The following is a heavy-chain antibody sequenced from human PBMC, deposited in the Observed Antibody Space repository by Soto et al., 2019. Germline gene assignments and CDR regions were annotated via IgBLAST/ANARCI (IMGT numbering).Heavy chain of an antibody. CDR1: GGTFSSYA. Sequence: QVQLVQSGAEVKKPGSSVKVSCKASGGTFSSYAISWVRQAPGQGLEWMGGIIPILVTANYAQKFEGRVTITADESRSTAYMEPSSLRSEDTAVYYCARSEGTMIVVVILEAFDIWGQGTMVTVSS. V-gene: IGHV1-69*01. CDR2: IIPILVTA. CDR3: ARSEGTMIVVVILEAFDI. J-gene: IGHJ3*02. D-gene: IGHD3-22*01.